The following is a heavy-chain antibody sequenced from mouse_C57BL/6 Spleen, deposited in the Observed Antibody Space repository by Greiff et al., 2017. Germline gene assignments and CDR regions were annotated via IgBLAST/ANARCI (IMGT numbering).Heavy chain of an antibody. V-gene: IGHV5-16*01. CDR3: ARWGYYYAMDY. CDR1: GFTFSDYY. J-gene: IGHJ4*01. CDR2: INYDGSST. Sequence: EVKLVESEGGLVQPGSSMKLSCTASGFTFSDYYMAWVRQVPEKGLEWVANINYDGSSTYYLDSLKSRFIISRDNAKNILYLQMSSLKSEDTATYYCARWGYYYAMDYWGQGTSVTVSS.